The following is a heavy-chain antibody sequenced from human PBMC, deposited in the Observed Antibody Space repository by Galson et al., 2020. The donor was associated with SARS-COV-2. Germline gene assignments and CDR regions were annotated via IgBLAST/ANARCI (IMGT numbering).Heavy chain of an antibody. V-gene: IGHV3-9*01. CDR2: ISWNSRSI. Sequence: GGSLRLSCAASEFTFDDYAMHWVRQVPGKGLEWVSGISWNSRSIAYADSVKGRFTISRDNAKNSLYLQMNSLRVEDTAMYYCAKDKLGGYYDSTCFSYFDSWGQGTLLTVSS. J-gene: IGHJ4*02. CDR3: AKDKLGGYYDSTCFSYFDS. D-gene: IGHD3-22*01. CDR1: EFTFDDYA.